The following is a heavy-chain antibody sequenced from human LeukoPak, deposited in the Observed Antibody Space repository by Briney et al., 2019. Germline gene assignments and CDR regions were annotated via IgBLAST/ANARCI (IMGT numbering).Heavy chain of an antibody. V-gene: IGHV4-39*07. D-gene: IGHD6-19*01. CDR2: INHSGST. CDR3: ARDGVYDSSGPDY. J-gene: IGHJ4*02. Sequence: SETLSLTCTVSGGSISSSSYYWSWIRQPPGKGLEWIGEINHSGSTNYNPSLKSRVTISVDTSKNQFSLKLSSVTAADTAVYYCARDGVYDSSGPDYWGQGTLVTVSS. CDR1: GGSISSSSYY.